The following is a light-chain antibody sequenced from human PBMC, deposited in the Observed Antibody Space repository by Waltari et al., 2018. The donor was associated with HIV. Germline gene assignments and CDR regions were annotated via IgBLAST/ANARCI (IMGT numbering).Light chain of an antibody. CDR3: QQYGSSPRT. J-gene: IGKJ2*02. CDR1: QTVSSNF. Sequence: EIVLTQSPGTLSLSPGERVTLSCRASQTVSSNFLAWYHQTPGQAPRLLIYGASTRATGIPDRFSGSGSGTDFTLTISRLEPEDFAVYYCQQYGSSPRTFGQGTKLEIK. CDR2: GAS. V-gene: IGKV3-20*01.